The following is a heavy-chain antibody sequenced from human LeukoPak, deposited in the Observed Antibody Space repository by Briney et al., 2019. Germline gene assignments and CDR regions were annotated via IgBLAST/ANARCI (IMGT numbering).Heavy chain of an antibody. CDR1: GGTFSSYA. D-gene: IGHD3-16*01. V-gene: IGHV1-69*13. Sequence: SVKVSCKASGGTFSSYAISWVRQAPGQGLEWMGGIIPIFGTANYAQKFQGRVTITADESTSTAYMELSSLRSEDTAVYYCARGATPGGVPFDYWGQGTLVTVSS. CDR3: ARGATPGGVPFDY. CDR2: IIPIFGTA. J-gene: IGHJ4*02.